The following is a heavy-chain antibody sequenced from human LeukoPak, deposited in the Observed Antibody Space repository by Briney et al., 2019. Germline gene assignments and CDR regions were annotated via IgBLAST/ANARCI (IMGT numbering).Heavy chain of an antibody. V-gene: IGHV3-30*03. Sequence: GGSLRLSCAASGFTFSSYGMHWVRQAPGKGLEWVAVISYDGSNKYYADSVKGRFTVSRDNAKNTLNLQMNSLRAEDTAVYYCARDLGQYYDTSDNWFDPWGQGALVTVSS. CDR1: GFTFSSYG. CDR3: ARDLGQYYDTSDNWFDP. J-gene: IGHJ5*02. CDR2: ISYDGSNK. D-gene: IGHD3-22*01.